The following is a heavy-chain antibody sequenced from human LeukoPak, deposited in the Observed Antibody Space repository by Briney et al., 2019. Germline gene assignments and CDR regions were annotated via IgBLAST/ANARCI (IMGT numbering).Heavy chain of an antibody. Sequence: ASVKVSCKASGYDFSRYDINWVRLAPGQGLEWMGWMNPNNGDTDYAQNFQGRVTMTRDTSMSTAYMELSSLRSEDTALYYCARGRIRYDDYSSGWFVFFEFWGQGSLVTVSS. CDR3: ARGRIRYDDYSSGWFVFFEF. D-gene: IGHD6-19*01. V-gene: IGHV1-8*01. CDR1: GYDFSRYD. CDR2: MNPNNGDT. J-gene: IGHJ4*02.